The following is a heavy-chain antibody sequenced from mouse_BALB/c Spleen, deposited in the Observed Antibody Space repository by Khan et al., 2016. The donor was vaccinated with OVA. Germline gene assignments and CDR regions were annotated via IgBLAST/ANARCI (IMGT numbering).Heavy chain of an antibody. D-gene: IGHD2-13*01. Sequence: QVQLKQSGPGLVAPSQSLSITCTVSGFSLTSYGVNWVRRPPGKGLEWLGVIWGDGSTNYHSALISRLSISKDNSKSQLFLKLNSLQTDDTATYYCAKWGDVYAVDYWGQGTSVTVSS. CDR3: AKWGDVYAVDY. CDR1: GFSLTSYG. V-gene: IGHV2-3*01. CDR2: IWGDGST. J-gene: IGHJ4*01.